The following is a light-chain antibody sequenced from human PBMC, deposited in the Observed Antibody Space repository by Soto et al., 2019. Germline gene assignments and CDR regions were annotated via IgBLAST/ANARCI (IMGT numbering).Light chain of an antibody. CDR1: QSISSW. CDR3: QQYYNYFRT. Sequence: DIQMTQSPSTLSASVGDRVTITCRASQSISSWLAWYQQKPGKAPKLLIYKASSLESGVPSRFSGSGSGTEFTLNISSLQPDDFATYYCQQYYNYFRTFGQGTKVEIK. V-gene: IGKV1-5*03. J-gene: IGKJ1*01. CDR2: KAS.